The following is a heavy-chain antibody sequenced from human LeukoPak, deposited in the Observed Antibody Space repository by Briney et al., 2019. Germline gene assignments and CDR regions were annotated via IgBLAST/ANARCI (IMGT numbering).Heavy chain of an antibody. J-gene: IGHJ4*02. CDR1: GFTFSSYG. CDR3: AKVPTGSCSSTSCPIAY. CDR2: IRYDGSNK. D-gene: IGHD2-2*01. Sequence: GGSLRLSCAASGFTFSSYGMHWVRQAPGRGLEWVAFIRYDGSNKYYADSVKGRFTISRDNSKNTLYLQMNSLRAEDTAVYYCAKVPTGSCSSTSCPIAYWGQGTLVTVSS. V-gene: IGHV3-30*02.